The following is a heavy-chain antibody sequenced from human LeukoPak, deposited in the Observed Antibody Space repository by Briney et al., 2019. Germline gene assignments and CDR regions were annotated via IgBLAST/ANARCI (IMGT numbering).Heavy chain of an antibody. CDR3: ARASPMIDY. D-gene: IGHD3-22*01. CDR2: MNSDGSVT. Sequence: GGSVRLSCAASGFSLSGYWMNWVRQAPGKGLVWVSRMNSDGSVTDYADSVKGRFTISRDTASNTLYLQMDSLRAEDTAVYYCARASPMIDYWGQGTLVTVSS. CDR1: GFSLSGYW. J-gene: IGHJ4*02. V-gene: IGHV3-74*01.